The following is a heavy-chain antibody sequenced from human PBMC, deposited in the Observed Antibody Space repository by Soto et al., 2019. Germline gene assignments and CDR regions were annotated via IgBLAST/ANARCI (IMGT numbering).Heavy chain of an antibody. V-gene: IGHV3-30*18. CDR1: GFTFSSYG. CDR2: ISYDGSNK. Sequence: QVQLVESGGGVVQPGRSLRLSCAASGFTFSSYGMHWVPQAPGKGLEWVAVISYDGSNKYYADSVKGRFTISRDNSKNTLYLQMNSLRTEDTAVYYCAKGYMVRGVIPLCPIYWGQGTLVTVSS. CDR3: AKGYMVRGVIPLCPIY. J-gene: IGHJ4*02. D-gene: IGHD3-10*01.